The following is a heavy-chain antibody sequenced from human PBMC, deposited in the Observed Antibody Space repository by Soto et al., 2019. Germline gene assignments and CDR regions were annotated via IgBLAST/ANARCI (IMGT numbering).Heavy chain of an antibody. V-gene: IGHV1-18*01. Sequence: QVQLVQSGAEVKKPGASVTVSCKVSGYTLITYGISWVRQAPGQGLDWMGWINTYNGATNYAQNLQCRVTMTRDTSTKTAYMELRSLRSDDTAVYYCARYCSGGSCHKGVPDYWGQGTLVTVSS. CDR2: INTYNGAT. CDR3: ARYCSGGSCHKGVPDY. CDR1: GYTLITYG. J-gene: IGHJ4*02. D-gene: IGHD2-15*01.